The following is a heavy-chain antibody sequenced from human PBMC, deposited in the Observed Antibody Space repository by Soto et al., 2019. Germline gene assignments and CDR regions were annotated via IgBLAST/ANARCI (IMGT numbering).Heavy chain of an antibody. D-gene: IGHD1-26*01. CDR2: IKGDESST. Sequence: EVQLVESGGGLGQPGGSLRLSCAASGFTFSSYWMHWVRQAPGKGLEWVSRIKGDESSTNYADSVKGRFTISRDNVKNTFYLQMNRLRDEDTAVYYCAREALGAYYFDSWGQGTLVTVSS. V-gene: IGHV3-74*01. CDR3: AREALGAYYFDS. J-gene: IGHJ4*02. CDR1: GFTFSSYW.